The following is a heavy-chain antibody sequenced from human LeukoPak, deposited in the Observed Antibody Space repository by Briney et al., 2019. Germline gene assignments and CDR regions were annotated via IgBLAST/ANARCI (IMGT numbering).Heavy chain of an antibody. D-gene: IGHD1-26*01. CDR2: IYYSGST. Sequence: SETLSLTCTVSGGSISSYYWSWIRQPPGKGLEWIGSIYYSGSTYYNPSLKSRVTISVDTSKNQFSLKLSSVTAADTAVYYCARTVGATYFFDYWGQGTLVTVSS. CDR3: ARTVGATYFFDY. V-gene: IGHV4-59*05. CDR1: GGSISSYY. J-gene: IGHJ4*02.